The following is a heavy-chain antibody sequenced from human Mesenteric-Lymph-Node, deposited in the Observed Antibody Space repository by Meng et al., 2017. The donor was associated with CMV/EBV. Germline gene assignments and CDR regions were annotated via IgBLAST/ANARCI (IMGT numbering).Heavy chain of an antibody. CDR1: GFTFSNAW. CDR2: IKSKTDDGTT. D-gene: IGHD1-1*01. J-gene: IGHJ6*02. Sequence: GGSLRLSCAASGFTFSNAWMSWVRQAPGKGLEWVGRIKSKTDDGTTDYAAPVKGRFTISRDNAKNSLYLQMNSLRAEDTAVYYCARDGPGSYYYYGMDVWGQGTTVTVSS. V-gene: IGHV3-15*01. CDR3: ARDGPGSYYYYGMDV.